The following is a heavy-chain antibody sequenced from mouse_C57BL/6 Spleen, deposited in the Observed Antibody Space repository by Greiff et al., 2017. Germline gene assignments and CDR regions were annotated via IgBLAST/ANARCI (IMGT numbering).Heavy chain of an antibody. CDR1: GFSLTSYA. D-gene: IGHD2-12*01. J-gene: IGHJ3*01. CDR3: ARKEGNFYPYDGWFAY. V-gene: IGHV2-9-1*01. Sequence: QVQLQQSGPGLVAPSQSLSITCTVSGFSLTSYAISWVRQPPGKGLEWLGVIWTGGGTNYNSALKSRLSISKDNSKSQVFLKMNSLQTDDTARYXCARKEGNFYPYDGWFAYWGQGTLVTVSA. CDR2: IWTGGGT.